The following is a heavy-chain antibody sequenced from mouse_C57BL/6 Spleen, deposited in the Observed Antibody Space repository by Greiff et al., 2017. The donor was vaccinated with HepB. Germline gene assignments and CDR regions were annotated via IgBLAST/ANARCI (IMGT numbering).Heavy chain of an antibody. CDR1: GFSLSTFGMG. CDR3: ARIRIYDGYFYAMDY. CDR2: IWWDDDK. J-gene: IGHJ4*01. D-gene: IGHD2-3*01. V-gene: IGHV8-8*01. Sequence: QVTLKECGPGILQPSQTLSLTCSFSGFSLSTFGMGVGWIRQPSGKGLEWLAHIWWDDDKYYNPALKSRLTISKDTSKNQVFLKIANVDTADTATYYCARIRIYDGYFYAMDYWGQGTSVTVSS.